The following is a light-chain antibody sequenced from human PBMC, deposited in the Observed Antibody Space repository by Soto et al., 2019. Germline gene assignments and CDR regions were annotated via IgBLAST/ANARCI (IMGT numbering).Light chain of an antibody. CDR1: SSDVGGYTY. CDR2: EVN. V-gene: IGLV2-14*01. CDR3: SSYTSSSTLYV. Sequence: QSALTQPASVSGSPRQSITISGTGASSDVGGYTYVSWYQQHPGKAPKLMIYEVNNRPSGVSNRFSGSKSGNTASLTISGLQAEDEADYYCSSYTSSSTLYVFGTGTKVTVL. J-gene: IGLJ1*01.